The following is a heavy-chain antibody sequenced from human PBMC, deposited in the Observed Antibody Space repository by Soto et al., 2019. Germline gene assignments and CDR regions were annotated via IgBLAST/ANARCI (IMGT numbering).Heavy chain of an antibody. J-gene: IGHJ4*02. CDR1: GFTFSNFG. Sequence: QSGGSLRLSCVASGFTFSNFGVGWVRQAPGKGLEWVTLISYAGSHKYTADSVKGRFTISRDNSKNMLYLQMNSLRAEDTAVYFCAKLSHPAPNHWYGNFDCWGQGTLVTVSS. CDR3: AKLSHPAPNHWYGNFDC. V-gene: IGHV3-30*18. D-gene: IGHD6-13*01. CDR2: ISYAGSHK.